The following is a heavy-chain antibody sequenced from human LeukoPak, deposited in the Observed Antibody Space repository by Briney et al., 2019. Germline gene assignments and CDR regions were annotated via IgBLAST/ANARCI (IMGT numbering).Heavy chain of an antibody. J-gene: IGHJ4*02. D-gene: IGHD5-18*01. CDR1: GFTFSSYA. V-gene: IGHV3-30*04. CDR2: ISYDGSNK. CDR3: APKVLRSGYSYGFGNY. Sequence: GGSLRLSCAASGFTFSSYAMHWVRQAPGKGLEWVAVISYDGSNKYYADSVKGRFTISRDNSKNTLYLQMNSLRAEDTAVYYCAPKVLRSGYSYGFGNYWGQGTLVTVSS.